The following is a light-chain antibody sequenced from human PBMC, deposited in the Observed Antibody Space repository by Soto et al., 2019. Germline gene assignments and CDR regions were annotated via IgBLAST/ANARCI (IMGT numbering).Light chain of an antibody. CDR2: DAS. J-gene: IGKJ1*01. Sequence: EIVLTQSPDTLSLSPGERVTLSCRASKSFSRSYLAWYQQKSGQAPRLLIYDASTRATDIPARFSGSGSGTDFTLTITRLEPEDFAVFYCQQCHDWPRTFGQGTKVDIK. V-gene: IGKV3D-20*02. CDR1: KSFSRSY. CDR3: QQCHDWPRT.